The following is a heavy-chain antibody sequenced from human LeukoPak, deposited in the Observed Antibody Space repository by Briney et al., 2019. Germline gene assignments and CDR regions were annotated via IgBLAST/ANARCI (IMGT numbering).Heavy chain of an antibody. V-gene: IGHV1-2*02. D-gene: IGHD3-16*01. J-gene: IGHJ4*02. CDR2: ISPKNGVT. CDR1: GYTFSDYY. Sequence: ASVKVSCKASGYTFSDYYMHWVRQAPGQGLEWMGWISPKNGVTNYAQKFQGRVTMTRDTSISTVYMELSRLTSDDTAVYYCAGGDFGYLHYWGPRTLVTVSS. CDR3: AGGDFGYLHY.